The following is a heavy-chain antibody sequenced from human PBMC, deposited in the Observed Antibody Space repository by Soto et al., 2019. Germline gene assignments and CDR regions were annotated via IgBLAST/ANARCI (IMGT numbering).Heavy chain of an antibody. J-gene: IGHJ3*01. CDR3: ARPYGGKIGDAPDL. V-gene: IGHV3-23*01. CDR2: ISDAAGSA. D-gene: IGHD4-17*01. Sequence: GGSLRLSCVASGFTFSSYAMSWVRQVPGKGLEWVSTISDAAGSAYYVDSVKGRFTTSRDNSKKTLYLQMNSLRAEDSAVYYCARPYGGKIGDAPDLWGPGTMVTVPS. CDR1: GFTFSSYA.